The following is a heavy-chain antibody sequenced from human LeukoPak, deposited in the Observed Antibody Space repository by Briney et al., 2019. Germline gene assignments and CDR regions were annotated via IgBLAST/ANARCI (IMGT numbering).Heavy chain of an antibody. CDR1: GYTFTSYD. CDR3: ATNPSPSSGPTRLYY. CDR2: MNPNSGNT. D-gene: IGHD3-22*01. J-gene: IGHJ4*02. V-gene: IGHV1-8*01. Sequence: GASGKVSCKASGYTFTSYDTNWVRQATGQGLEWMGWMNPNSGNTGYAQKFQGRVTMTRSPSISTAYMELSSLRSEDTAVYYCATNPSPSSGPTRLYYWGQGTLVTVSS.